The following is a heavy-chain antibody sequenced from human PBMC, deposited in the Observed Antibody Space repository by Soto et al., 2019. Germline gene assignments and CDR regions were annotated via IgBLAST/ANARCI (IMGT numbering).Heavy chain of an antibody. CDR3: ARHLMAVVVDNYGMDV. Sequence: PSETLSLTCTVSGGSISSSSYYWGWIRXPPGKGLEWIGSIYYSGSTYYNPSLKSRVTISVDTSKNQFSLKLSSVTAADTAVYYCARHLMAVVVDNYGMDVWGQGTTVTVSS. J-gene: IGHJ6*01. V-gene: IGHV4-39*01. CDR2: IYYSGST. D-gene: IGHD2-15*01. CDR1: GGSISSSSYY.